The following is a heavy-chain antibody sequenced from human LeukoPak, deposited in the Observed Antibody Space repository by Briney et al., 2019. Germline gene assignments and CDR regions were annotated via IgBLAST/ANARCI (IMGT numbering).Heavy chain of an antibody. CDR3: ARSLRVRGVPDYMDV. J-gene: IGHJ6*03. V-gene: IGHV1-8*01. D-gene: IGHD3-10*01. CDR2: MNPNSANT. Sequence: ASMKVSCKASGYTFTSYDINWVRQATGQGLEWMGWMNPNSANTGYAQKFQGRVTMTRNTSISTAYMELSSLRADDTAVYYCARSLRVRGVPDYMDVWGKGTTVTISS. CDR1: GYTFTSYD.